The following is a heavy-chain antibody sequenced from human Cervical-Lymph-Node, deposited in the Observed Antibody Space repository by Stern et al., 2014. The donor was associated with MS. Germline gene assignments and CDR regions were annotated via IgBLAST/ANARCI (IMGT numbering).Heavy chain of an antibody. J-gene: IGHJ6*02. CDR1: GGTFRSYG. V-gene: IGHV1-69*01. D-gene: IGHD3-9*01. Sequence: VQLVESGAEVKQPGSSVNVSCKASGGTFRSYGFSWVRQAPGQGLEWMGGIIPIFGVTNDEQKYQGRVTIIADESTNTVYMELSSLRSEDTAVYYCARHFDWLLGAEDYGMDVWGQGTTVTVSS. CDR2: IIPIFGVT. CDR3: ARHFDWLLGAEDYGMDV.